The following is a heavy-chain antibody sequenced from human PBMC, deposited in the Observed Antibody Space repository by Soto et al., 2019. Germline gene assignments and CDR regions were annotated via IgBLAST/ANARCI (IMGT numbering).Heavy chain of an antibody. V-gene: IGHV4-34*01. Sequence: QVQLQQWGAGLLKPSETLSLTCAVYGGSFSGYYWSWLRQPPGKGLEWIGEINHSGRTNYNPSLKSRVPRSVDAAKNQCSLKLSSVTAADTAVYYCARGADCTNGVCSRAPYRRERYYMDVWGKGTTGPVSS. CDR2: INHSGRT. D-gene: IGHD2-8*01. CDR1: GGSFSGYY. J-gene: IGHJ6*03. CDR3: ARGADCTNGVCSRAPYRRERYYMDV.